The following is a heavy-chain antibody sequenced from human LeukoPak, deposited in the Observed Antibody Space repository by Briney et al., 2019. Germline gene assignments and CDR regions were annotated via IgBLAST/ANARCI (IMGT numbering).Heavy chain of an antibody. CDR3: ARDLMTTPTWDFDY. CDR1: GYTFTGYY. Sequence: ASVKVSFKASGYTFTGYYMHWVRQAPGQGLEWMGWINPNSGGTNYAQKFQGRVTMTRDTSISTAYMELSRLESDDTAVYYCARDLMTTPTWDFDYWGQGTLVTVAS. CDR2: INPNSGGT. D-gene: IGHD3-16*01. V-gene: IGHV1-2*02. J-gene: IGHJ4*02.